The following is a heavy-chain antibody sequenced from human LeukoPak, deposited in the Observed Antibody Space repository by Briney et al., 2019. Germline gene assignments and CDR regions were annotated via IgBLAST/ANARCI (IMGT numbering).Heavy chain of an antibody. CDR1: GFTFSSYA. Sequence: GGSLRLSCAASGFTFSSYAMTWVRQAPGKGLEWVSVISGSGDITYYADSVKGRFTISRDNSKNTLYLQMNSLRAEDTAIYHCAIRNSLDYWGQGTLVTVSS. D-gene: IGHD4-11*01. J-gene: IGHJ4*02. CDR2: ISGSGDIT. CDR3: AIRNSLDY. V-gene: IGHV3-23*01.